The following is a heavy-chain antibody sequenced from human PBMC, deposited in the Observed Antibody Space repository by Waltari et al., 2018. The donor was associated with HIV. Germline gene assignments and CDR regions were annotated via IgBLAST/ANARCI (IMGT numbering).Heavy chain of an antibody. CDR3: ARDRYDFWSGYPFDY. J-gene: IGHJ4*02. CDR2: INSDGSST. D-gene: IGHD3-3*01. V-gene: IGHV3-74*01. Sequence: EVQLVESGGGLVQPGGSLRLSCAASGFTFSSYWIHCVRQPPGKGLVWVSRINSDGSSTSYADSVKGRFTISRDNAKNTLYLQMNSLRAEDTAVYYCARDRYDFWSGYPFDYWGQGTLVTVSS. CDR1: GFTFSSYW.